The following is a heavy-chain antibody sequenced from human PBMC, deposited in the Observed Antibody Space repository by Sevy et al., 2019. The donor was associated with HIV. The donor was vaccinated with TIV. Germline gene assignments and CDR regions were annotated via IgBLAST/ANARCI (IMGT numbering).Heavy chain of an antibody. V-gene: IGHV3-23*01. D-gene: IGHD2-2*01. Sequence: GGSLRLSCAASRFTFSAYAMNWVRQAPGKGLEWVSAISGKGRNTHYTHSVEGRFTITRDNPNNTLYLQMTSLRAEDTTVYYGAKTIDSGGGVVPAANYFYYGLDVWGQGTTVTVSS. J-gene: IGHJ6*02. CDR2: ISGKGRNT. CDR1: RFTFSAYA. CDR3: AKTIDSGGGVVPAANYFYYGLDV.